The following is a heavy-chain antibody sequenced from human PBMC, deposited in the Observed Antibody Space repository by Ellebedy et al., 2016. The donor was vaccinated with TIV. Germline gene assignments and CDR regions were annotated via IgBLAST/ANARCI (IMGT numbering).Heavy chain of an antibody. CDR1: GFTFSSYS. CDR3: TTELGKVKRGYRSPFSDAFDI. V-gene: IGHV3-21*03. Sequence: GESLKISCAASGFTFSSYSMNWVRQAPGKGLEWVSSISSSSSYIYYADSVKGRFTISRDNAKNTLYLQMNSLRAEDTAVYYCTTELGKVKRGYRSPFSDAFDIWGQGTMVTVSS. D-gene: IGHD5-18*01. J-gene: IGHJ3*02. CDR2: ISSSSSYI.